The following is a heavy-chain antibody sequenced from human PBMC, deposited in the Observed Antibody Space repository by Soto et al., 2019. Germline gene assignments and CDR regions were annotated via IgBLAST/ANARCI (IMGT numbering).Heavy chain of an antibody. CDR2: IIPIFGTA. CDR1: GGTFSSYA. CDR3: ACGPVIVGPNDGSQHYYYYGMDV. Sequence: QVQLVQSGAEVKKPGSSVKVSCKASGGTFSSYAISWVRQAPGQGLEWMGGIIPIFGTANYAQKFQGRVTITVDESTSTAYMELSSLRSEDTAVYYCACGPVIVGPNDGSQHYYYYGMDVWGQGTTVTVSS. D-gene: IGHD1-26*01. J-gene: IGHJ6*02. V-gene: IGHV1-69*12.